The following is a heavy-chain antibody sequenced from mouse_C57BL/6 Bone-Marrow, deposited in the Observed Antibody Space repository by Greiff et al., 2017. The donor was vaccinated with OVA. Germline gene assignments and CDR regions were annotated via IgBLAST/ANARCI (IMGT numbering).Heavy chain of an antibody. Sequence: QVQLKQPGAELVKPGASVKMSCKASGYTFTSYWITWVKQRPGQGLEWIGDIYPGSGSTNYNEKFKSKATLTVDTSSSTAYMQLSSLTSVDSAVYYCARVYFSSDYWGQGTTLTVSS. CDR2: IYPGSGST. V-gene: IGHV1-55*01. CDR1: GYTFTSYW. J-gene: IGHJ2*01. CDR3: ARVYFSSDY.